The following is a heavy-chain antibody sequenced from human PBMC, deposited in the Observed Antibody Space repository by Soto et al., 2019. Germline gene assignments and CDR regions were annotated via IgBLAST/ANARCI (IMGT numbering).Heavy chain of an antibody. CDR3: ARDPGTVIVSYYYYGMDV. CDR1: GFTFSSYA. D-gene: IGHD1-1*01. V-gene: IGHV3-30-3*01. CDR2: ISYDGSNK. J-gene: IGHJ6*02. Sequence: QVQLVESGGGVVQPGRSLRLSCAASGFTFSSYAMHWVRQAPGKGLEWVAVISYDGSNKYYADSVKGRFTISRDNSKNTLYLKMNSLRAEDTAVYYCARDPGTVIVSYYYYGMDVWGQGTTVTVPS.